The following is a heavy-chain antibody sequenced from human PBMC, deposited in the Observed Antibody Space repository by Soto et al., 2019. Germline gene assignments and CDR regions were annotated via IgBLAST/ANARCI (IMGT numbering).Heavy chain of an antibody. CDR3: DRVGYDFWRAYYKGWFDP. J-gene: IGHJ5*02. Sequence: SETLSLTCTVSGGSISSGDYYWSWIRQPPGKGLEWIGYIYYSGSTYYNPSLKSRVTISVDTSKNQCSLKLSSVTAADTAVYYCDRVGYDFWRAYYKGWFDPWAQGTLVTVSS. CDR2: IYYSGST. V-gene: IGHV4-30-4*01. D-gene: IGHD3-3*01. CDR1: GGSISSGDYY.